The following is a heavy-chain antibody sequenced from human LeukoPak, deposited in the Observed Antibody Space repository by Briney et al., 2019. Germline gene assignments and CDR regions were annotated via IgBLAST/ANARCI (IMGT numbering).Heavy chain of an antibody. CDR3: ARGGDSSGSLGDY. J-gene: IGHJ4*02. Sequence: PGGSLRLSCAASGSTFGNYYMSWVRQAPGKRLEWVANIKHDGNWKFYADSVKGRFTVSRDNAEKSVYLHMSSLRAEDTAMYYCARGGDSSGSLGDYWGQRILVTVSS. D-gene: IGHD6-19*01. V-gene: IGHV3-7*03. CDR1: GSTFGNYY. CDR2: IKHDGNWK.